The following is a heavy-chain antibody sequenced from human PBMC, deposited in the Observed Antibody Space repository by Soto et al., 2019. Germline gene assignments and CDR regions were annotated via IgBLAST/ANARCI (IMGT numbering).Heavy chain of an antibody. D-gene: IGHD3-22*01. J-gene: IGHJ4*02. V-gene: IGHV4-4*02. CDR1: GDSIISDKW. CDR3: ARLITTTAMDY. Sequence: SETLSLTCAVSGDSIISDKWWSWVRQPPGKGLEWIGEVYHSGNTNYNPSLKSRVTISVDTSKNQFSLKLSSVTAADTAVYYCARLITTTAMDYWGQGTLVTVSS. CDR2: VYHSGNT.